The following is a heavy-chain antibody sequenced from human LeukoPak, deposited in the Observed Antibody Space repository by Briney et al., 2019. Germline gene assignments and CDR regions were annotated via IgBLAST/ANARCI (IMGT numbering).Heavy chain of an antibody. CDR1: GGSISSNSYY. CDR3: ARGLAPRYNWNYYYYYMDG. Sequence: SETLSLTCTVSGGSISSNSYYWSWIRQPPGKGLEWIGEINHSGSTNYNPSLKSRVTISVDTSKNQFSLKLSSVTAADTAVYYCARGLAPRYNWNYYYYYMDGWGKGTTVTVCS. D-gene: IGHD1-20*01. CDR2: INHSGST. J-gene: IGHJ6*03. V-gene: IGHV4-39*07.